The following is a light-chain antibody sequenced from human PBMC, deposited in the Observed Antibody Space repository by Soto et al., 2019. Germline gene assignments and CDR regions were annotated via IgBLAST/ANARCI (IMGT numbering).Light chain of an antibody. Sequence: QSVLTQPASVSGSPGQSITISCTGTSSDVGGYNYVSWYQQHPGKAPKLMIYEVSNRPSGVSNRFSGSKSGNTASLNISGIQAEDEADYYCSSYTSSSTFYVFGTGTKVTVL. J-gene: IGLJ1*01. CDR1: SSDVGGYNY. V-gene: IGLV2-14*01. CDR2: EVS. CDR3: SSYTSSSTFYV.